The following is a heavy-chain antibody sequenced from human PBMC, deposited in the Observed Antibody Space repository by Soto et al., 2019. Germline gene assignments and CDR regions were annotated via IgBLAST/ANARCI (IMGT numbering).Heavy chain of an antibody. D-gene: IGHD3-3*01. CDR3: ARVSGVTIFGVVMDYYYGMDV. CDR2: INHSGST. Sequence: SETLSLTCAVYGGSFSGYYWSWIRQPPGKGLEWIGEINHSGSTNYNPSLKSRVTISVGTSKNQFSLKLSSVTAADTAVYYCARVSGVTIFGVVMDYYYGMDVWGQGATVTVSS. V-gene: IGHV4-34*01. J-gene: IGHJ6*02. CDR1: GGSFSGYY.